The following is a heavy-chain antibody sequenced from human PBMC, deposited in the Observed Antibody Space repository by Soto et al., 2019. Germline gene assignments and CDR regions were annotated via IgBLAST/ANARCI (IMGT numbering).Heavy chain of an antibody. CDR2: IRDRAYNYAT. CDR1: GFVFKDSS. Sequence: EVLLVESGRGLVQPGGSLKLSCAASGFVFKDSSIHWVRQASGKGLEWVGRIRDRAYNYATAYAASVEGRFTISRDDSDNTAYLHMSSLKTEDTAIYYCTRLISAAQDYWGQGTLVTVSS. V-gene: IGHV3-73*01. CDR3: TRLISAAQDY. J-gene: IGHJ4*02. D-gene: IGHD3-10*01.